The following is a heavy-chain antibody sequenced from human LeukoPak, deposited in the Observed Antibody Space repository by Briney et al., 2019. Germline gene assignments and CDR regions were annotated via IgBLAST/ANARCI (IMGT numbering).Heavy chain of an antibody. J-gene: IGHJ4*02. CDR3: AKDRSRITMVRGVSQIDY. Sequence: GGSLRLSCAASGFTFSSYAMSWVRQAPGKGLEWVSAISGSGGSTYYADSVKGRFTISRDNSKNTLYLQMNSLRAEDTAVYYCAKDRSRITMVRGVSQIDYWGQGTLVTVSS. V-gene: IGHV3-23*01. D-gene: IGHD3-10*01. CDR1: GFTFSSYA. CDR2: ISGSGGST.